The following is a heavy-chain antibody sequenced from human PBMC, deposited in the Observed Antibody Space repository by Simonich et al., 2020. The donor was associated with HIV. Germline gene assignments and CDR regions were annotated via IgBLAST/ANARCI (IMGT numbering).Heavy chain of an antibody. CDR2: INQRERT. J-gene: IGHJ6*03. CDR3: ARIGPDYYRGSYYMDV. V-gene: IGHV4-34*01. D-gene: IGHD3-10*01. CDR1: GGSFSGYY. Sequence: QVQLQQWGAGLLKPSETLSLTCAIYGGSFSGYYWSWNRQPPGKGLEWIGEINQRERTNYNPSLKSRVSISADTSKKQFSLKLSSVTAADTAVYYCARIGPDYYRGSYYMDVWGKGTTVTVSS.